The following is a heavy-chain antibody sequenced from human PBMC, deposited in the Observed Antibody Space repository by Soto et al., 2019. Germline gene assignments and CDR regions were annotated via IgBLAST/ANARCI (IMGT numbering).Heavy chain of an antibody. J-gene: IGHJ6*02. Sequence: SVKVSCKASGGTFSSYAISWVRQAPGQGLEWMGGIIPIFGTANYAQKFQGRVTITADKSTSTAYMELSSLRAEDTAVYYCARDGSSSWYSYGMDVWGQGTTVTVSS. V-gene: IGHV1-69*06. CDR1: GGTFSSYA. D-gene: IGHD6-13*01. CDR2: IIPIFGTA. CDR3: ARDGSSSWYSYGMDV.